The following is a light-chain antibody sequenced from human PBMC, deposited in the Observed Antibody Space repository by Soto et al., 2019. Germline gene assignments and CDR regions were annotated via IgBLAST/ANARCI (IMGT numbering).Light chain of an antibody. J-gene: IGLJ1*01. Sequence: QSALTQPASVSGSPGQSITISCTGTSSDVGGYNYVSWYQQHPGKAPKLMIYEVSNRPSGVSNRFSGSKSGNTASLTISGLQAEYEADYYCSSYTSSSIPGVFGNGTKLTVL. CDR1: SSDVGGYNY. CDR3: SSYTSSSIPGV. V-gene: IGLV2-14*01. CDR2: EVS.